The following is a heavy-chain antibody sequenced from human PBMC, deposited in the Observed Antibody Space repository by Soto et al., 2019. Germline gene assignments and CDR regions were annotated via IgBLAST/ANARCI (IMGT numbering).Heavy chain of an antibody. CDR2: ISAYNGNT. D-gene: IGHD2-21*02. CDR3: AADRTYCGGDCYVD. Sequence: ASLKVSCKASGYTFTSYGISWVRQAPGQGLEWMGRISAYNGNTNYAQKLQGRVTMTTDTSTSTAYMELRSLRSDDTAVYYCAADRTYCGGDCYVDWGQGTLVTVPS. J-gene: IGHJ4*02. CDR1: GYTFTSYG. V-gene: IGHV1-18*01.